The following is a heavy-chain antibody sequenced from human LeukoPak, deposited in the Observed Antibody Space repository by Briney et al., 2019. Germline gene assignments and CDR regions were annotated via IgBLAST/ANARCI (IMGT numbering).Heavy chain of an antibody. CDR3: AITIVENAYDV. CDR1: GYTFTNFY. CDR2: INPNTGGT. Sequence: ASVKVSCKASGYTFTNFYVHWVRQAPGQELEWMGRINPNTGGTNYAQKFQGRVTLTRDTSIGTAYMEVNSLRSDDTAVYFCAITIVENAYDVWGQGTMVTVSS. V-gene: IGHV1-2*06. D-gene: IGHD3-22*01. J-gene: IGHJ3*01.